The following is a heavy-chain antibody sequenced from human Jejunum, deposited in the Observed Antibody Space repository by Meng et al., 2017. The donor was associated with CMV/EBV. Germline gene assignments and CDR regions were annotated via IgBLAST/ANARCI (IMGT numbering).Heavy chain of an antibody. D-gene: IGHD2-2*02. V-gene: IGHV3-7*01. J-gene: IGHJ4*02. CDR1: GFTFSSYW. CDR2: IKQDGSEK. CDR3: ARETIVVVPAAITG. Sequence: SGFTFSSYWMSWVRQAPGKGLEWVANIKQDGSEKYYVDSVKGRFTISRDNAKNSLYLQMNSLRAEDTAVYYCARETIVVVPAAITGWGQGTLVTVSS.